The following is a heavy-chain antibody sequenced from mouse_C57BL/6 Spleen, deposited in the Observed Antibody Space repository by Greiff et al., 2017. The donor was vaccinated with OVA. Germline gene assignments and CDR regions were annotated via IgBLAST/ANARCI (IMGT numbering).Heavy chain of an antibody. CDR1: GYAFSSSW. CDR3: ARAEGQLRLPYYFDY. J-gene: IGHJ2*01. D-gene: IGHD3-2*02. Sequence: QVQLQQSGPELVKPGASVKISCKASGYAFSSSWMNWVKQRPGKGLEWIGRIYPGDGDTNYNGKFKGKATLTADKSSSTAYMQLSSLTSEDSAVYFCARAEGQLRLPYYFDYWGQGTTLTVSS. V-gene: IGHV1-82*01. CDR2: IYPGDGDT.